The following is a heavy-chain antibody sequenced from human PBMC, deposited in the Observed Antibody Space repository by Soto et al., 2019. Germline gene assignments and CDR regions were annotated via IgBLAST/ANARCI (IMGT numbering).Heavy chain of an antibody. CDR1: GYTFTDSH. CDR2: IDPDSGGT. CDR3: ARDGGQTVVDA. Sequence: SVKVSCNASGYTFTDSHIHWRRQAPGHGLQWMGWIDPDSGGTEYSQLFQGRVTLTRDTSTKTVFLGLSGLTSDDTAVYYCARDGGQTVVDAWGQGTLVTVSS. V-gene: IGHV1-2*02. J-gene: IGHJ5*02. D-gene: IGHD3-16*01.